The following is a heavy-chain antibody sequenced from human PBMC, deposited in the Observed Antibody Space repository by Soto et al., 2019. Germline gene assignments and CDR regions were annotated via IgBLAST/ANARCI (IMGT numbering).Heavy chain of an antibody. D-gene: IGHD1-7*01. CDR2: IYRTGST. J-gene: IGHJ5*02. V-gene: IGHV4-4*02. CDR1: GASFPSNDW. CDR3: ASRGPGTCFDD. Sequence: SAALLHTCAVSGASFPSNDWCTWVRQPPGRGLVWIGEIYRTGSTNYKPTLKSRVTITLDKSENQLSMKVTSLTAADTAVYYCASRGPGTCFDDWGQGTLVTVSS.